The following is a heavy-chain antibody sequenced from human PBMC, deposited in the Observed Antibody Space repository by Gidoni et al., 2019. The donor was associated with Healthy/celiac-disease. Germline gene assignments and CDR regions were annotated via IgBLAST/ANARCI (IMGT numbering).Heavy chain of an antibody. CDR2: TRNKANSYTT. J-gene: IGHJ6*02. D-gene: IGHD2-2*01. CDR1: GFTFSDNY. CDR3: ARDQGYCSSTSCSGGYYYGMDV. V-gene: IGHV3-72*01. Sequence: EVQLVESGGVLVQPGGSLRLSCAASGFTFSDNYMDWVRQAPGKGLEWVGRTRNKANSYTTEYAASVKGRFTISRDDSKNSLYLQMNSLKTEDTAVYYCARDQGYCSSTSCSGGYYYGMDVWGQGTTVTVSS.